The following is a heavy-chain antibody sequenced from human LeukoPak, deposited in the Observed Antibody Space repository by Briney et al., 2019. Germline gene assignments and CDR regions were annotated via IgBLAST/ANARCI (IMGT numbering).Heavy chain of an antibody. Sequence: ASVKVSCKASGYTFTSYGISWVRQAPGQGLEWMGWISAYNGNTNYAQKLQGRVTMTTDTSTSTAYMELRSLRSDDTAVYYCARAFRPYYYDSSGYGDWGQGTLVTVSS. J-gene: IGHJ4*02. V-gene: IGHV1-18*01. D-gene: IGHD3-22*01. CDR1: GYTFTSYG. CDR2: ISAYNGNT. CDR3: ARAFRPYYYDSSGYGD.